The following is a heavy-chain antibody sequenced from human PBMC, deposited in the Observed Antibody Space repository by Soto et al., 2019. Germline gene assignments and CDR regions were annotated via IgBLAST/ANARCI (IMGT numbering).Heavy chain of an antibody. V-gene: IGHV2-70*01. CDR2: IDWDEDK. D-gene: IGHD6-13*01. CDR1: GFSLSTNGMV. Sequence: SGPTLVNPTQTLTLTCTFSGFSLSTNGMVVSWIRQPPGKALEWLALIDWDEDKYYSTSLKTRLTISKDTSDNQVVLTMTNMDTVDTATYHGAGLLGYHEDDSDGWGQGNTVTVSS. CDR3: AGLLGYHEDDSDG. J-gene: IGHJ6*02.